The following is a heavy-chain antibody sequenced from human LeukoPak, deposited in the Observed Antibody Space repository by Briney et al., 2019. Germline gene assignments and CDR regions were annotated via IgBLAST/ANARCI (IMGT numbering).Heavy chain of an antibody. CDR2: IIPILGIA. V-gene: IGHV1-69*04. J-gene: IGHJ6*02. D-gene: IGHD6-19*01. Sequence: SVKVSCKASGGTFSSYAISWVRQAPGQGLEWMGRIIPILGIANYAQKLQGRVTMTTDTSTSTAYMELRSLRSDDTAVYYCARDGIAVAGTNYYYGMDVWGQGTTVTVSS. CDR1: GGTFSSYA. CDR3: ARDGIAVAGTNYYYGMDV.